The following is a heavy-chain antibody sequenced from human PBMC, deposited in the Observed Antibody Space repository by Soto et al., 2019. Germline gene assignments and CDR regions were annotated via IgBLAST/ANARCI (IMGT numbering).Heavy chain of an antibody. Sequence: SETLSLTCGVYGGSFSAYSWTWLRQSPGKGLEWIGEITHGGSTDYNPALKSRLVMSVDTSKNQFSLRVTSVTAADAAVYFCARARFDSWSHIYYGLDVWGQGTTVTVS. CDR1: GGSFSAYS. CDR3: ARARFDSWSHIYYGLDV. J-gene: IGHJ6*02. D-gene: IGHD3-3*01. V-gene: IGHV4-34*01. CDR2: ITHGGST.